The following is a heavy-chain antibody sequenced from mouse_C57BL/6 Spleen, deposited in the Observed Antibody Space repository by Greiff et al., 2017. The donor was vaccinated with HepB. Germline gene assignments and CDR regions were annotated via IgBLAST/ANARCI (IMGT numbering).Heavy chain of an antibody. CDR2: IDPSDSYT. CDR1: GYTFTSYW. D-gene: IGHD1-1*02. Sequence: VQLQQSGAELVRPGTSVKLSCKASGYTFTSYWMHWVKQRPGQGLEWIGVIDPSDSYTNYNQKFKGKATLTVDTSSSTAYMQLSSLTSEDSAVYYCARRDYGYAMDYWGQGTSVTVSS. J-gene: IGHJ4*01. CDR3: ARRDYGYAMDY. V-gene: IGHV1-59*01.